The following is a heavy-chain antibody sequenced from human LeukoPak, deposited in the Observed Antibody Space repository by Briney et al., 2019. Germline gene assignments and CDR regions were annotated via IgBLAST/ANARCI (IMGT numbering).Heavy chain of an antibody. Sequence: PGGSLRLSCTASGFTFGDYVMSWVRQAPGKGLEWVGFIRRKAYGGTTKNAASVKGRFTISRDDSRSIAYLQMHSLKTEDTAVYYCTRRYNYDSSGYYYVRDAFDIWGQGTMVTVSS. CDR1: GFTFGDYV. D-gene: IGHD3-22*01. CDR2: IRRKAYGGTT. J-gene: IGHJ3*02. CDR3: TRRYNYDSSGYYYVRDAFDI. V-gene: IGHV3-49*04.